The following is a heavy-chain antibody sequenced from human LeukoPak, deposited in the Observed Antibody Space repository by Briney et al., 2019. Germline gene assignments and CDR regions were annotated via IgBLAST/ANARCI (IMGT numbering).Heavy chain of an antibody. CDR3: ARDLGYITNWHRCFDY. V-gene: IGHV3-48*03. CDR1: GFTFSRYE. Sequence: GGSLRLSCAASGFTFSRYEMNWVRQPPGKGLEWGSYISNSGSVVYYADSVKGRFTISRDNAKNSVYLQMNSLRVEDTAIYYCARDLGYITNWHRCFDYWGQGALVTVSS. D-gene: IGHD6-13*01. J-gene: IGHJ4*02. CDR2: ISNSGSVV.